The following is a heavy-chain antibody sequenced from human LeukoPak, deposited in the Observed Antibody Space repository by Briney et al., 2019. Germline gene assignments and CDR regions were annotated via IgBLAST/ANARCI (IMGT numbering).Heavy chain of an antibody. V-gene: IGHV3-72*01. J-gene: IGHJ6*03. CDR2: SRNKAKSYTT. CDR3: VKLELTSHIDA. CDR1: GFTVSDQY. D-gene: IGHD1-7*01. Sequence: GGSLRLSCAASGFTVSDQYMDWVRQAPGKGLEWVGRSRNKAKSYTTEYAASVKGRFTISRDDSKTSIFLQMNSLITENTAVYYCVKLELTSHIDAWGKGSTVTVSS.